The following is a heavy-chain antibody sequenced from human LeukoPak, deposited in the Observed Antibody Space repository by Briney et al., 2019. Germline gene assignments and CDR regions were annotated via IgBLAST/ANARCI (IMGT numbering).Heavy chain of an antibody. V-gene: IGHV1-69*05. D-gene: IGHD1-26*01. Sequence: SVKVSCKASGGTFSSYAISWVRQAPGQGLEWMGGIIPIFGTANYAQKFQGRVTITTDESTSTAYMELSSLRSEDTAVYYCAIYSGSKDYYYYYMDIWGKGTTVTVSS. CDR3: AIYSGSKDYYYYYMDI. J-gene: IGHJ6*03. CDR1: GGTFSSYA. CDR2: IIPIFGTA.